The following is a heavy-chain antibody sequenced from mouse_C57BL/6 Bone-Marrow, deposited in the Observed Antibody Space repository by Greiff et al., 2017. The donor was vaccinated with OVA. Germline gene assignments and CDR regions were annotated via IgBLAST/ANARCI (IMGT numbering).Heavy chain of an antibody. D-gene: IGHD1-3*01. J-gene: IGHJ3*01. Sequence: QVQLKQSGPGLVAPSQSLSITCTVSGFSFTSSGVSWVRQSPGKGLEWLGVLWGDGSTNYHSALISRLSISKDNYKRQFFLKLNSLQTDDTATYYCAKSGSWFAYWGQGTLVTVSA. CDR3: AKSGSWFAY. CDR2: LWGDGST. V-gene: IGHV2-3*01. CDR1: GFSFTSSG.